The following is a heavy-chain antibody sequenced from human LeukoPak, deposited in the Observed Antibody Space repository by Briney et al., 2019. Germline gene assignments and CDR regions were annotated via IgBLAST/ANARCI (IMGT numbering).Heavy chain of an antibody. CDR3: ARVEDDSDVRTGYYY. J-gene: IGHJ4*02. V-gene: IGHV4-59*01. Sequence: SETLSLTCTVSGGSINTYYWSWIRHPPGKGLEWIGNIYYRGSTNYNPSLKSRVTISVDTSKNQFSLKVTSVTAADTAVYFCARVEDDSDVRTGYYYWGQGTLVTVSS. CDR1: GGSINTYY. CDR2: IYYRGST. D-gene: IGHD3/OR15-3a*01.